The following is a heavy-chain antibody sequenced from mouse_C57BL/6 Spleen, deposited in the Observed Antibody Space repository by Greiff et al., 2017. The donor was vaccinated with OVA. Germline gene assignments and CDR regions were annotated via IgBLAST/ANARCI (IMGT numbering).Heavy chain of an antibody. Sequence: QVQLQQPGAELVKPGASVKLSCKASGYTFTSYWMQWVKQRPGQGLEWIGEIDPSDSYTNYNQKFKGKATLTVDTSSSTAYMQLSSLTSEDSAVYYCARHYGSTWYFDVGGTGATVTVS. J-gene: IGHJ1*03. CDR3: ARHYGSTWYFDV. V-gene: IGHV1-50*01. CDR2: IDPSDSYT. CDR1: GYTFTSYW. D-gene: IGHD1-1*01.